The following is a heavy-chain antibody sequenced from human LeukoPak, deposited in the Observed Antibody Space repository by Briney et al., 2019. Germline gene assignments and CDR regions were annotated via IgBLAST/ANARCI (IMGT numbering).Heavy chain of an antibody. CDR2: INPSGGGT. Sequence: ASVQVSCKASGNTFSGFYIHWLRQAPGQGLEWMGWINPSGGGTEYAKRFQGRLTMTRDTSIATAYMELSSLRSDDTAVFYCVTSRRGTQPIDHWGQGTLVTVSS. V-gene: IGHV1-2*02. CDR3: VTSRRGTQPIDH. CDR1: GNTFSGFY. J-gene: IGHJ4*02. D-gene: IGHD1-1*01.